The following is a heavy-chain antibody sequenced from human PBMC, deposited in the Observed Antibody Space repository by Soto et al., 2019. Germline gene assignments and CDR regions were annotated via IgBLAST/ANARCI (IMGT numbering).Heavy chain of an antibody. J-gene: IGHJ6*03. CDR1: GFSLSTSGVG. Sequence: QITLRESGPTLVKPAQTLTLTCTFSGFSLSTSGVGVGWIRQPPGKALEWLGLLYWDDDRRYSPSLRSRLTITKDTSKDQVVLTLTNLVPGDTATYFCAHSTVTTYMDVWCNGTTVTVSS. V-gene: IGHV2-5*02. D-gene: IGHD4-17*01. CDR3: AHSTVTTYMDV. CDR2: LYWDDDR.